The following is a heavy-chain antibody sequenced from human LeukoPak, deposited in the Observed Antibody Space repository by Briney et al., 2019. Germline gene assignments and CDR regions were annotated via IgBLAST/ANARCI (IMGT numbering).Heavy chain of an antibody. CDR1: GGSFSGYY. CDR3: ASGKGLLWFREFTFDY. J-gene: IGHJ4*02. CDR2: INHSGST. Sequence: SETLSLTCAVYGGSFSGYYWSWIRQPPGKGLGWIGEINHSGSTNYNPSLKSRVTISVDTSKNQFSLKLSSVTAADTAVYYCASGKGLLWFREFTFDYWGQGTLVTVSS. V-gene: IGHV4-34*01. D-gene: IGHD3-10*01.